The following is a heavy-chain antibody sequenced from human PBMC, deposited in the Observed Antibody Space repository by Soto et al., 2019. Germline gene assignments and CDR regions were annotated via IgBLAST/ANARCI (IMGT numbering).Heavy chain of an antibody. J-gene: IGHJ5*02. V-gene: IGHV4-30-4*01. CDR3: ARTPRGFNNWFDP. Sequence: QVQLQESGPGLVKPSQTLSLTCTVSGGSISSGDYYWSWIRQPPGKGLEWIGYIYYSGSTYYNPSLKSRGTISVDTSKNQFSLKLSSVTAADTAVEYCARTPRGFNNWFDPWGQGTLVTVSS. CDR1: GGSISSGDYY. CDR2: IYYSGST.